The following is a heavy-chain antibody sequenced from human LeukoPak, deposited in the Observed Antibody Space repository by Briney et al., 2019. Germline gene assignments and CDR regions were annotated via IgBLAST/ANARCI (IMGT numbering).Heavy chain of an antibody. CDR3: ARFEKLSSGYYFDY. V-gene: IGHV4-34*01. Sequence: NPSETLSLTCAVYGGSFSGYYWSWIRQPPGKGLEWIGEINHSGSTNYNPSLKSRVTISVDTSKNQFSLKLSSVTAADTAVYYCARFEKLSSGYYFDYWGQGTLATVSS. J-gene: IGHJ4*02. D-gene: IGHD3-22*01. CDR2: INHSGST. CDR1: GGSFSGYY.